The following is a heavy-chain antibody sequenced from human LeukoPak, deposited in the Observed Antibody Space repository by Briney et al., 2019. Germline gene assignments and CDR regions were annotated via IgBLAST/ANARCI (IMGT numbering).Heavy chain of an antibody. D-gene: IGHD3-10*01. CDR3: TRSGGAYYYYYMDV. V-gene: IGHV1-69*13. J-gene: IGHJ6*03. CDR2: IILIYGTG. CDR1: GGTFSTYA. Sequence: SVKVSCKASGGTFSTYAISWVRQAPGQGLEWMGGIILIYGTGNYAQKFQGRVTITADESTSTAYMELSSLRSEDTAVYYCTRSGGAYYYYYMDVWGKGTTVTISS.